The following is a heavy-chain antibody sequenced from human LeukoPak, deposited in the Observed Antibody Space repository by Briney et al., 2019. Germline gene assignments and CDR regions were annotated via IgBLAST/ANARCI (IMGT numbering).Heavy chain of an antibody. Sequence: GGSLRLSCAASGFTFSNYAMRWVRQAPGKGLEWVSAISGDSTTTNYGDSVKGRFTISRDNAKNTVFLQMNSLRADDTAVYYCTKEPIAAAGSFDYWGQGTLVTVSS. CDR2: ISGDSTTT. D-gene: IGHD6-25*01. V-gene: IGHV3-23*01. CDR3: TKEPIAAAGSFDY. CDR1: GFTFSNYA. J-gene: IGHJ4*02.